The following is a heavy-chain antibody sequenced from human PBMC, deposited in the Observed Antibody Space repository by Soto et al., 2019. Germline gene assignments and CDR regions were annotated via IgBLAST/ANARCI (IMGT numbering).Heavy chain of an antibody. D-gene: IGHD4-17*01. Sequence: EVQLLESGGGLVQPGGSLRLSCAASGFTFSSYAMSWVRQAPGKGLEWVSAISGSGGSTYYADSVKGRFTISRDNSKNPLYLQMNSLRAEDTAVYYCAKGEDYGDYVGWFYFDYWGQGTLVTVSS. V-gene: IGHV3-23*01. J-gene: IGHJ4*02. CDR1: GFTFSSYA. CDR2: ISGSGGST. CDR3: AKGEDYGDYVGWFYFDY.